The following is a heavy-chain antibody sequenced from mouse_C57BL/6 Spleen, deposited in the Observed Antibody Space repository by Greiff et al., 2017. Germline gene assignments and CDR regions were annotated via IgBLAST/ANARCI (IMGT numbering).Heavy chain of an antibody. J-gene: IGHJ1*03. CDR2: IDPETGGT. D-gene: IGHD1-1*01. CDR1: GYTFTDYE. Sequence: VQLQQSGAELVRPGASVTLSCKASGYTFTDYEMHWVKQTPVHGLEWIGAIDPETGGTAYNQKFKGKAILTADKSSSTAYMELRSLTSEDSAVYYCTRFYYYGSSYGYFDVWGTGTTVTDSS. V-gene: IGHV1-15*01. CDR3: TRFYYYGSSYGYFDV.